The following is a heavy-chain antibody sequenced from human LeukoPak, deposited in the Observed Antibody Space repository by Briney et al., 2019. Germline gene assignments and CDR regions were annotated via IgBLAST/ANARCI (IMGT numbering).Heavy chain of an antibody. Sequence: GASVKVSCKASGYTFTSNGISWVRQAPGQGLEWMGSISGYNGNTNYAQKLQGRVTMTTDTSTSTAYMELRSLRSDDTAVYYCARDQEAYYYDSSAYNYFDYWGQGTLVTVSS. CDR1: GYTFTSNG. CDR2: ISGYNGNT. D-gene: IGHD3-22*01. J-gene: IGHJ4*02. V-gene: IGHV1-18*01. CDR3: ARDQEAYYYDSSAYNYFDY.